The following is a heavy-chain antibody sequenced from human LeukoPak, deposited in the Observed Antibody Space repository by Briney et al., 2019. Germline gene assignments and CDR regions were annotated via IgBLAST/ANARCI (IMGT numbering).Heavy chain of an antibody. V-gene: IGHV3-20*04. CDR2: INWNGGST. CDR1: GFTFSSYW. Sequence: PGGSLRLSCAASGFTFSSYWMHWVRQAPGKGLEWVSGINWNGGSTGYADSVKGRFTISRDNAKNSLYLQMNSLRAEDTALYYCARDQGYGDYDWGQGTLVTVSS. CDR3: ARDQGYGDYD. D-gene: IGHD4-17*01. J-gene: IGHJ4*02.